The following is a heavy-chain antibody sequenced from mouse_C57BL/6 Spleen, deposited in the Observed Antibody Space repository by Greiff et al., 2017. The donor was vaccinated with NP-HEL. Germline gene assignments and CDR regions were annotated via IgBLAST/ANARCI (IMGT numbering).Heavy chain of an antibody. CDR3: ARDAVSSIYGFAY. V-gene: IGHV7-1*01. CDR2: SRNKANDYTT. CDR1: GFTFSDFY. Sequence: EVQLVESGGGLVQSGRSLRLSCATSGFTFSDFYMEWVRQAPGKGLEWIAASRNKANDYTTEYSASVKGRFIVSRDTSQSILYLQMKALRAEDTAIYYCARDAVSSIYGFAYWGQGTLVTVSA. J-gene: IGHJ3*01. D-gene: IGHD1-1*01.